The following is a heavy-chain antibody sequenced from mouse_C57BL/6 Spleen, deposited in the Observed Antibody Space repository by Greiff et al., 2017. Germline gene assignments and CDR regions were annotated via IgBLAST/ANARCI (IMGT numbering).Heavy chain of an antibody. CDR1: GYTFTSYW. Sequence: QVQLKQPGAELVKPGASVKLSCKASGYTFTSYWMHWVKQRPGQGLAWIGMLHPTSGSTNYNEKFKSKATLTVDKSSSTAYMQLSSLTSEDSAVYYCARESLLIQMFAYWGQGTLVTVSA. CDR2: LHPTSGST. D-gene: IGHD1-1*01. J-gene: IGHJ3*01. CDR3: ARESLLIQMFAY. V-gene: IGHV1-64*01.